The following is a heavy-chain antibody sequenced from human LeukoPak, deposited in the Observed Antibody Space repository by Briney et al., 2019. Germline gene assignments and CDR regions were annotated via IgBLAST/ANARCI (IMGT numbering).Heavy chain of an antibody. D-gene: IGHD3-22*01. Sequence: SETLSLTCTVSGGSISSYYWSWIRQPPGKGLEWIGYIYYSGSTNYNPSLKSRVTISVDTSKNQFSLKLCSVTAADTAVYYCARVPYYYDSSGYYYEKLYYFDYWGQGTLVTVSS. CDR3: ARVPYYYDSSGYYYEKLYYFDY. J-gene: IGHJ4*02. CDR2: IYYSGST. CDR1: GGSISSYY. V-gene: IGHV4-59*01.